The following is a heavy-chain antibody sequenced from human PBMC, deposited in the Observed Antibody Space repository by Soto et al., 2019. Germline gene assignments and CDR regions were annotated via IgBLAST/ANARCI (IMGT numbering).Heavy chain of an antibody. J-gene: IGHJ4*02. CDR3: TKGGSPFYPRCFDN. Sequence: GGSLRLSCIASGFTFDNYAMAWVRQTPGRGLEWVAGIANRGDTPYYADSARGRFTISRDNSKNMVFLQMSRLTAEDTATYFCTKGGSPFYPRCFDNWGLGVLVTVSS. V-gene: IGHV3-23*01. D-gene: IGHD3-16*02. CDR2: IANRGDTP. CDR1: GFTFDNYA.